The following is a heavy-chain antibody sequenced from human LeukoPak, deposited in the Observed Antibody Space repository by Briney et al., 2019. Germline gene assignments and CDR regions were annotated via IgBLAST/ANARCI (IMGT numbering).Heavy chain of an antibody. CDR3: AREGLAPFDF. CDR2: ISSGSSTI. D-gene: IGHD3-3*02. J-gene: IGHJ4*02. V-gene: IGHV3-48*02. Sequence: GRSLRLSCAASGFTFSYYSMNWVRQAPGKGLEWVSYISSGSSTIYYADSVKGRFTISRDNAKNSLYLQMNSLRDEDTAVYFCAREGLAPFDFWGQGTLVTVSS. CDR1: GFTFSYYS.